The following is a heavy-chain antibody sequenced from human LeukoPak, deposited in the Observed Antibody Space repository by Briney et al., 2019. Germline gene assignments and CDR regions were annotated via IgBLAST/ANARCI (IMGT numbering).Heavy chain of an antibody. CDR2: ISSSSSTI. CDR3: ARARVVTGDSCLDY. V-gene: IGHV3-48*04. J-gene: IGHJ4*02. D-gene: IGHD4-23*01. Sequence: GGSLRLSCAASGFTFSSYSMNWVRQAPGKGLEWVSYISSSSSTIYYADSVKGRFTISRDNAKNSLYLQMNSLRAEDTAVYYCARARVVTGDSCLDYWGQGTLVTVSS. CDR1: GFTFSSYS.